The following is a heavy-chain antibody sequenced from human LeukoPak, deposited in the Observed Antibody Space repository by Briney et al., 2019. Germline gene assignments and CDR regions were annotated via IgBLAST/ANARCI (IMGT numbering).Heavy chain of an antibody. Sequence: GASVKVSCKASGYTFISYSMHWVRQAPGQGLEWMGIINPSGGSTSYAQKFQGRVTMTRDMSTSTDYMELSSLRSEDTAVYYCARDNSVEDTAWWFDPWGQGTLVTVSS. D-gene: IGHD4-23*01. J-gene: IGHJ5*02. CDR3: ARDNSVEDTAWWFDP. CDR2: INPSGGST. CDR1: GYTFISYS. V-gene: IGHV1-46*01.